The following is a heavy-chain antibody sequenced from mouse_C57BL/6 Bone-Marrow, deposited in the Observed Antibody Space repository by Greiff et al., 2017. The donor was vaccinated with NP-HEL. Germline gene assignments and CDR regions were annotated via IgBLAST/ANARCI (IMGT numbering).Heavy chain of an antibody. V-gene: IGHV1-81*01. J-gene: IGHJ4*01. D-gene: IGHD3-2*02. Sequence: VKLMESGAELARPGASVKLSCKASGYTFTSYGISWVKQRTGQGLEWIGEIYPRSGNTYYNEKFKGKATLTADKSSSTAYMELRSLTSEDSAVYFCARGAAQAKGAMDYWGQGTSVTVSS. CDR1: GYTFTSYG. CDR2: IYPRSGNT. CDR3: ARGAAQAKGAMDY.